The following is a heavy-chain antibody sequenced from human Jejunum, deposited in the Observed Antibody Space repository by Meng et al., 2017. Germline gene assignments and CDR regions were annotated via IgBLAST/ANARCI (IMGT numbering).Heavy chain of an antibody. J-gene: IGHJ6*02. V-gene: IGHV3-7*01. D-gene: IGHD3-10*01. CDR2: INEHGSVT. Sequence: GESLKISCAASGLTFSGFWMTWVRQTPEKGLEWVANINEHGSVTYYVDSVRGRFTISRDNAKNSLHLQMNSLRAEDTAVYYCARDLLGVFMVRGTIAYQYYGMDVWGQGTTVTVSS. CDR1: GLTFSGFW. CDR3: ARDLLGVFMVRGTIAYQYYGMDV.